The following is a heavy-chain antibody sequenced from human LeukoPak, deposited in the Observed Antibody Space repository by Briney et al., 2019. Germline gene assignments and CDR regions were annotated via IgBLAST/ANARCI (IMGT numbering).Heavy chain of an antibody. CDR3: ARGQYSYGRVGNYMDV. V-gene: IGHV1-8*01. Sequence: ATVSVSYTASGYTFTIYDMNGVGQATGQGREGRGGMNPNSGNTGYAQKLQCRVTMTRNTSISTAYMELSTLRSEDTAVYYCARGQYSYGRVGNYMDVWGKGTTVTVSS. J-gene: IGHJ6*03. CDR1: GYTFTIYD. CDR2: MNPNSGNT. D-gene: IGHD5-18*01.